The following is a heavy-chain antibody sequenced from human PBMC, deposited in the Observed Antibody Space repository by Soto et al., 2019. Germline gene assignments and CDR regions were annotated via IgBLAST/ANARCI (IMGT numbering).Heavy chain of an antibody. Sequence: PGGSLRLSCAASGFTFSSYWMSWVRQAPGKGLEWVANIKQDGSEKYYVDSVKGRFTISRDNAKNSLYLQMNSLRAEDTAVYYCARETSCYECWGYYYYMDVWGKGTTVTVSS. CDR1: GFTFSSYW. CDR2: IKQDGSEK. V-gene: IGHV3-7*01. CDR3: ARETSCYECWGYYYYMDV. D-gene: IGHD2-2*01. J-gene: IGHJ6*03.